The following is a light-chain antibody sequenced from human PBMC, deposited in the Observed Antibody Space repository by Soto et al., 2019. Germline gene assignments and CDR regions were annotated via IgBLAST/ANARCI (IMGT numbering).Light chain of an antibody. Sequence: EIVLTQSPGTLSLSPGERATLSCRASQSVSSTYLAWYQQKPGQAPRLLIFGASSRATGIPNRFSGSGSGTDFTLTISRLEPEDFVVYYYQQCGRSPWTFGQGTKVDIK. CDR2: GAS. CDR3: QQCGRSPWT. V-gene: IGKV3-20*01. J-gene: IGKJ1*01. CDR1: QSVSSTY.